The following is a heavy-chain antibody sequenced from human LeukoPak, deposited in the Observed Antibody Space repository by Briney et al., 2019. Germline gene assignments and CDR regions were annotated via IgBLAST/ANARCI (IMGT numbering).Heavy chain of an antibody. V-gene: IGHV3-74*01. Sequence: GGSLRLSCAASGFTFSSYWMHWVCQPPGKGLVWVSRIDGDGSSTTYADSVKGRFTISRDNAKNMLYLQMNSLRAEDTAVYYCATWGVVSWGQGTMVTVSS. CDR1: GFTFSSYW. CDR3: ATWGVVS. D-gene: IGHD7-27*01. J-gene: IGHJ3*01. CDR2: IDGDGSST.